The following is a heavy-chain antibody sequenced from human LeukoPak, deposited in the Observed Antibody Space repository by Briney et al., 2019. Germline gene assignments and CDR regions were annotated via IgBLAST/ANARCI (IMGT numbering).Heavy chain of an antibody. V-gene: IGHV4-31*03. J-gene: IGHJ4*02. Sequence: SQTLSLTCTVSGGSISSGGYYWSWIRQRPGKGLEWIGYIYYSGSTYYNPSLKSRVTISVDTSKNQFSLKLSSVTAADTAVYYCARVLAGYFDYWGQGTLVTVSS. CDR2: IYYSGST. CDR1: GGSISSGGYY. CDR3: ARVLAGYFDY. D-gene: IGHD6-19*01.